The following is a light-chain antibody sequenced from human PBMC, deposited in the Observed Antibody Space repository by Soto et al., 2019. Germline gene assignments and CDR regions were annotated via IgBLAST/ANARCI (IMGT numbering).Light chain of an antibody. CDR3: QQNYISPPT. CDR2: AAS. V-gene: IGKV1-39*01. Sequence: DIQMTQSPSSLSASVGDRVTITCRASPSIASYLSWYQQRPVKAPKLLIYAASNLESGVPSRFSGGGSGTEFTLTINCLQPEDFATYACQQNYISPPTFGQVTNVEI. J-gene: IGKJ1*01. CDR1: PSIASY.